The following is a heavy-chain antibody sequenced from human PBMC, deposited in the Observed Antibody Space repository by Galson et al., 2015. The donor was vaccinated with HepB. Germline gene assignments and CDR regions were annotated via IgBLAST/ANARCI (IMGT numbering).Heavy chain of an antibody. CDR2: TYYRSKWYN. CDR3: ARQYSGSYGYYYYGMDV. D-gene: IGHD1-26*01. V-gene: IGHV6-1*01. CDR1: GDSVSSNSAA. J-gene: IGHJ6*02. Sequence: CAISGDSVSSNSAAWNWIRQSPSRGLEWLGRTYYRSKWYNDYAVSVKSRITINPDTSKNQFSLQLNSVTPEDTAVYYCARQYSGSYGYYYYGMDVWGQGTTVTVSS.